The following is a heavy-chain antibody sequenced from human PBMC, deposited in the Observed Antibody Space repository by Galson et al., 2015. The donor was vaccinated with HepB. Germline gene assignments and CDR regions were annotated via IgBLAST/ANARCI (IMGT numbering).Heavy chain of an antibody. CDR2: IRSKTYGGTT. Sequence: SLRLSCAASGFTVGDYAMSWFRQAPGKGLEWVGFIRSKTYGGTTEHAAAVKGRFTVSRDDSKSIAYLQMSSLRTGDTAVYYCAREEDCSGTSCHSVWGQGTLVTVSS. D-gene: IGHD2-15*01. J-gene: IGHJ4*02. CDR1: GFTVGDYA. V-gene: IGHV3-49*03. CDR3: AREEDCSGTSCHSV.